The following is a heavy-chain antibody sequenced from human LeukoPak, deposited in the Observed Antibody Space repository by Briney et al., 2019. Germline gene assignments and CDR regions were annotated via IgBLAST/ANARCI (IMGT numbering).Heavy chain of an antibody. D-gene: IGHD2-15*01. V-gene: IGHV3-30*02. J-gene: IGHJ5*02. CDR3: AKDVGYCSGGSCS. CDR2: IRYDGSNK. CDR1: GFTFSSYG. Sequence: PGGSLRLSCAASGFTFSSYGMHWVRQAPGKGLEWVAVIRYDGSNKYYADSVKGRFTISRDNSKNTLYLQMNSLRAEDTAVYYCAKDVGYCSGGSCSWGQGTLVTVSS.